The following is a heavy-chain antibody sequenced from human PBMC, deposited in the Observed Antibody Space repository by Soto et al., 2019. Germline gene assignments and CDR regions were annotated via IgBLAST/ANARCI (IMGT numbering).Heavy chain of an antibody. CDR2: IKSKTDGGTT. J-gene: IGHJ3*02. V-gene: IGHV3-15*01. CDR3: TGYKLLLFDAFDI. Sequence: EVQLVESGGGLVKPGGSLRLSCAASGFTFSNAWMSWVRQAPGKGLEWVGRIKSKTDGGTTDYAAPVKGRFTISRDDSKKTLYLQMNSLKTEDTAVYYCTGYKLLLFDAFDIWGQGTMVTVSS. CDR1: GFTFSNAW. D-gene: IGHD2-15*01.